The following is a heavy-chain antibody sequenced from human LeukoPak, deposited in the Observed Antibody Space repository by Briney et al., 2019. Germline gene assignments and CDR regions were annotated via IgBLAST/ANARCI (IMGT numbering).Heavy chain of an antibody. Sequence: PGGSLRLSCAASGFTVSSNYMSWVRQAPGKGLEWVSVIYSGGSTLYADSVKGRFTISRDNSKNTLYLQVNSLTVEDTAVYYCARDGPRGCGGNSSPCGYWGQGTLVTAS. J-gene: IGHJ4*02. CDR2: IYSGGST. CDR3: ARDGPRGCGGNSSPCGY. V-gene: IGHV3-53*01. D-gene: IGHD4-23*01. CDR1: GFTVSSNY.